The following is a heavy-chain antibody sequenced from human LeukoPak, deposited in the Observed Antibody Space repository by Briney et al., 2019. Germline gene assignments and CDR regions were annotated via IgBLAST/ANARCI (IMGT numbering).Heavy chain of an antibody. J-gene: IGHJ5*02. CDR3: ARRDTYYYGSGSQHWFDP. CDR2: IFHMGST. D-gene: IGHD3-10*01. CDR1: GYSISSGYY. Sequence: SETLSLTCTVSGYSISSGYYWGWIRQPPGKGLEWIGSIFHMGSTYYNPSLTSRVTISVDTSKNQSSLKLSSVTAADTAVYYCARRDTYYYGSGSQHWFDPWGQGTLVTVSS. V-gene: IGHV4-38-2*02.